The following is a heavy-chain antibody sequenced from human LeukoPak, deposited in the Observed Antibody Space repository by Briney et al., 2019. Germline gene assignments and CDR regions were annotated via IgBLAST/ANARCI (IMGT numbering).Heavy chain of an antibody. Sequence: GGSLRLSCAASGFTFSSYAMSWVRQAPGKGLEWVANIKQDGSEKYYVDSVKGRFTISRDNAKNSLYLQMNSLRAEDTAVYYCARVSGTATGTTRYYYYGMDVWGQGTTVTVSS. V-gene: IGHV3-7*01. D-gene: IGHD1-1*01. J-gene: IGHJ6*02. CDR1: GFTFSSYA. CDR3: ARVSGTATGTTRYYYYGMDV. CDR2: IKQDGSEK.